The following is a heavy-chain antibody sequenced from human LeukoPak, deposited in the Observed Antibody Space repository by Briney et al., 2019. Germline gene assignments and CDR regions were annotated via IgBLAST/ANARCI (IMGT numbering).Heavy chain of an antibody. J-gene: IGHJ3*02. CDR3: TRMINWNYFRTQRWVAAFDI. D-gene: IGHD1-7*01. V-gene: IGHV4-34*01. Sequence: PSETLSLTGAVYGGSFSGFNWGWIPPPPGKGVGWSGEIYHGGSTNYNTPPKRRATTSVAASKTKFSLMRSSVTAADTAVYYCTRMINWNYFRTQRWVAAFDIWGQGRMVTVSS. CDR1: GGSFSGFN. CDR2: IYHGGST.